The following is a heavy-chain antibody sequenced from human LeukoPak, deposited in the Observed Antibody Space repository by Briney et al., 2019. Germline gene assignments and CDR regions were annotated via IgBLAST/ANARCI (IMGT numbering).Heavy chain of an antibody. CDR1: GGSFSGYY. V-gene: IGHV4-34*01. J-gene: IGHJ5*02. CDR2: INHSGST. D-gene: IGHD3-10*01. CDR3: ARWGGTYGSGETHNWFDP. Sequence: SETLSLTCAVYGGSFSGYYWSWIRQPPGKGLEWIGEINHSGSTNYNPSLKSRVTISVDTSKNQFSLKLSSVTAADTAVYYCARWGGTYGSGETHNWFDPWGQGTLVTVSS.